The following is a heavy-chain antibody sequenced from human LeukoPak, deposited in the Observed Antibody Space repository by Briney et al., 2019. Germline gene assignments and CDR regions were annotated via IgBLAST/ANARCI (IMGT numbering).Heavy chain of an antibody. CDR2: INSDGSWT. Sequence: GGSLRLSCAASGNYWMHWVRQAPGKGLAWVSHINSDGSWTSYADSVKGRFTISKDNAKNTVYLQMNSLRAEDTAVYYCVSFYEAYWGRGTLVTVSS. CDR1: GNYW. V-gene: IGHV3-74*01. J-gene: IGHJ4*02. D-gene: IGHD2/OR15-2a*01. CDR3: VSFYEAY.